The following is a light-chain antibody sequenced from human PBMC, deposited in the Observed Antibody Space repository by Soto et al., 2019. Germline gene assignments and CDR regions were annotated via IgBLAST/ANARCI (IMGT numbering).Light chain of an antibody. CDR3: FSYTSSGTYV. V-gene: IGLV2-14*01. Sequence: QSALTQPASLSWSPGQSITISCTVTSSDVGNYKYVPWYQQHPGKAPKLMIYEVSNRPSGVSNRFSGSKSGNTASLTISGLQAEDETDYYCFSYTSSGTYVFGTGTKVTV. CDR1: SSDVGNYKY. CDR2: EVS. J-gene: IGLJ1*01.